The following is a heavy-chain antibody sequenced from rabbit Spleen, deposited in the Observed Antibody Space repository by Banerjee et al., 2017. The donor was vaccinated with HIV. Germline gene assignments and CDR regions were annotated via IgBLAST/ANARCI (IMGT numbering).Heavy chain of an antibody. CDR1: GFDFSGNTV. J-gene: IGHJ4*01. CDR2: ILTNGNT. CDR3: ARDAGSGWNFGW. Sequence: QQQLEESGGDLVKPGASLTLTCTASGFDFSGNTVYWVRQAPGKGLEYIGRILTNGNTAYASWAKGRFTISRSTSLNTVDLKMTSLTDADTATYFCARDAGSGWNFGWWGPGTLVTVS. D-gene: IGHD8-1*01. V-gene: IGHV1S43*01.